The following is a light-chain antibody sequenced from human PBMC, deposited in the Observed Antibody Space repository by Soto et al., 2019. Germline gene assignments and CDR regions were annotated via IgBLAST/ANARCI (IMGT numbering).Light chain of an antibody. CDR1: NIGGRS. J-gene: IGLJ2*01. V-gene: IGLV3-9*01. Sequence: SYKLTQPLSVSVALGQTARITCGGYNIGGRSVHWYQQLPGQAPVLVIYGDTSRPSGIPERFSGSNSGNTATLTISRAQAGGEADYYCQVWDSSVVFGGGTKLTVL. CDR2: GDT. CDR3: QVWDSSVV.